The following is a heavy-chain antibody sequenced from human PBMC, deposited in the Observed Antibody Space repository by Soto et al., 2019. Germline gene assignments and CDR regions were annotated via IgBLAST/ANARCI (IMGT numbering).Heavy chain of an antibody. Sequence: GGSLRLSCAASGITFSDFAFHWVRQASGKGLEWVGRIRNKANSHATIYAASVKSRFTISRDDSKNTVYLQMNSLKTEDTAIYYCTRLLYMGYWGQGTPVTVSS. V-gene: IGHV3-73*01. CDR1: GITFSDFA. J-gene: IGHJ4*02. D-gene: IGHD2-2*02. CDR3: TRLLYMGY. CDR2: IRNKANSHAT.